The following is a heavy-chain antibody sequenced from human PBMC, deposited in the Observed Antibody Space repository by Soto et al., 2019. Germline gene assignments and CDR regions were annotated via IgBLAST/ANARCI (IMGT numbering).Heavy chain of an antibody. CDR2: IIPIFGTT. V-gene: IGHV1-69*06. Sequence: GVSVKGACKAAGGGIGSDAITCGRQDPGQGLEWVGRIIPIFGTTNYAQNLQGRVTISADKSTLTSYMELHSLTSDDTALYYCARDRADSGYYTNLLDPWGQGTQVTVS. CDR1: GGGIGSDA. CDR3: ARDRADSGYYTNLLDP. J-gene: IGHJ5*02. D-gene: IGHD3-22*01.